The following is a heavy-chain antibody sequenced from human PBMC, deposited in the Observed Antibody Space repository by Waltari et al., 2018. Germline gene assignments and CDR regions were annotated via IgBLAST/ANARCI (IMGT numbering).Heavy chain of an antibody. V-gene: IGHV4-38-2*01. D-gene: IGHD3-22*01. Sequence: QVPLQESGPGLATRAGGLPTTCFVSGYSTSRRYPSRWSRQPAGDGREGRGRVGQPPGKGLEWIATNYHRGSTYDNPSLKSRVSISVEMAKRQLSLKATYVTAADTAIYHSARQGLGSESSDWGWDWFDPWGQGTLVTVSS. CDR3: ARQGLGSESSDWGWDWFDP. J-gene: IGHJ5*02. CDR1: GYSTSRRYP. CDR2: NYHRGST.